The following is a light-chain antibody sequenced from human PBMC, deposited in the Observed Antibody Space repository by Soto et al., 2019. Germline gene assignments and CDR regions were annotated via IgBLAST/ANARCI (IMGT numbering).Light chain of an antibody. Sequence: IVMTQSPASLPVSPGGKATLSCRASQSISDTLAWYQQKPGQAPRLLIYGASNRATGIPDRFSGSGSGTDFTLTISRLEPEDFAVYYCQQYGSSGTFGQGTKVDI. J-gene: IGKJ1*01. V-gene: IGKV3-20*01. CDR2: GAS. CDR3: QQYGSSGT. CDR1: QSISDT.